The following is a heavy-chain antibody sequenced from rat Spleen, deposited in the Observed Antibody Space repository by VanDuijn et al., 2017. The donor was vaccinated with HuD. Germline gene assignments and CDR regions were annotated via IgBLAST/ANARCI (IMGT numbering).Heavy chain of an antibody. CDR2: ITNVAGRT. D-gene: IGHD1-12*02. Sequence: EVQLVESGGGLVQPGRSLKLSCAASGFTFNNYWMTWIRQSPGKGLEWVASITNVAGRTHYPDSVKGRFTISRDNAKSNLYLQMDSLRSEATATYYCTTHYDGSYPFTYWGQGTLVTVSS. J-gene: IGHJ3*01. CDR1: GFTFNNYW. CDR3: TTHYDGSYPFTY. V-gene: IGHV5-31*01.